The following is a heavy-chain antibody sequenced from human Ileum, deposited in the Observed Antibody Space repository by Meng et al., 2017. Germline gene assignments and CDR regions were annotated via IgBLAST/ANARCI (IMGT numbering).Heavy chain of an antibody. D-gene: IGHD3-16*01. CDR3: ARGQNYDYVWGH. Sequence: QVQLGQSGAEVNNPGASVTVSCTASGYHFGDYFLSWVRQAPGQGLEWMGRINPDSGDTNIAQKFQGRVTMTRDTSSRTTYVEVTRLRSDDTAVYYCARGQNYDYVWGHWGQGTLVTVSS. CDR1: GYHFGDYF. J-gene: IGHJ4*02. V-gene: IGHV1-2*06. CDR2: INPDSGDT.